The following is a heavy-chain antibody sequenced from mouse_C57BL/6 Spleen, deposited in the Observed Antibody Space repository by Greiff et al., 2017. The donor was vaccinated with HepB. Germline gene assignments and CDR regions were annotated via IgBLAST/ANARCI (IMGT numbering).Heavy chain of an antibody. J-gene: IGHJ4*01. CDR3: AREGGLRRDAMDY. Sequence: VKLQESGAELVRPGTSVKVSCKASGYAFTNYLIEWVKQRPGQGLEWIGVINPGSGGTNYNEKFKGKATLTADKSSSTAYMQLSSLTSEDSAVYFCAREGGLRRDAMDYWGQGTSVTVSS. CDR1: GYAFTNYL. CDR2: INPGSGGT. D-gene: IGHD2-12*01. V-gene: IGHV1-54*01.